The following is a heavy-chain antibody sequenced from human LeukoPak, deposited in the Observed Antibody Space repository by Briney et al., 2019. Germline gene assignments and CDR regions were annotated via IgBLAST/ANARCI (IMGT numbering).Heavy chain of an antibody. CDR1: GGSINNYY. V-gene: IGHV4-4*07. J-gene: IGHJ3*02. CDR3: ARGRYCSADICSGGDAFDS. Sequence: SETLSLTCTVSGGSINNYYCSWIPPPARKGLERIGRIYTRGGTNSTPSLKSRVTMSVDTSKTQSPLKLSSVTAADTAVYYCARGRYCSADICSGGDAFDSWGQGTMVSVSS. D-gene: IGHD2-15*01. CDR2: IYTRGGT.